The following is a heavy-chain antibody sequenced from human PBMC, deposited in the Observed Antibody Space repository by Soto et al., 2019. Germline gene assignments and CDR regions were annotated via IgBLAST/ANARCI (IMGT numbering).Heavy chain of an antibody. V-gene: IGHV3-48*03. CDR3: TAMVYYYYYGMDV. J-gene: IGHJ6*02. CDR2: ISSSGSTI. Sequence: GGSLRLSCAASGFTFSSYEMNWVRQAPGKGLEWVSYISSSGSTIYYADSVKGRFTISRDNAKNSLYLQMNSLRAEDTAVYYCTAMVYYYYYGMDVWGQGTTVTVSS. CDR1: GFTFSSYE. D-gene: IGHD5-18*01.